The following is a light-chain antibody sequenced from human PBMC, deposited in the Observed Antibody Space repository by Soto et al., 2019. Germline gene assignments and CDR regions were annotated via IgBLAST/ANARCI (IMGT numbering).Light chain of an antibody. CDR2: LNSDGSH. V-gene: IGLV4-69*01. Sequence: QPVLTQSPSASASLGASVKLTCTLTSGHSSYAIAWHQQQPEKGPRYLMKLNSDGSHSKGDGIPDRFSGSSSGAERYLTISSLQSEDEADYYCQTWGTGGVFGGGTMLTFL. CDR3: QTWGTGGV. CDR1: SGHSSYA. J-gene: IGLJ2*01.